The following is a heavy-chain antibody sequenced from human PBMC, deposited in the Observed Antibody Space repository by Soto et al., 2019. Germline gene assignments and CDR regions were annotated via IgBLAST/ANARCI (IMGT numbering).Heavy chain of an antibody. V-gene: IGHV4-39*01. Sequence: PSETLSLTCTVSGGSISSSSYYWGWIRQPPGKGLEWIGSIYYSGSTYYNPSLKSRVTISVDTSKNQFSLKLSSVTAADTAVYYCARLSVTFDYWGQGTLVTVSS. CDR2: IYYSGST. J-gene: IGHJ4*02. D-gene: IGHD1-26*01. CDR1: GGSISSSSYY. CDR3: ARLSVTFDY.